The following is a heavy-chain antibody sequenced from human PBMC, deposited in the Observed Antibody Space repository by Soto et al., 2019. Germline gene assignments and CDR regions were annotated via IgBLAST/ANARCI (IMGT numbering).Heavy chain of an antibody. J-gene: IGHJ3*02. CDR1: GFAFSSNP. D-gene: IGHD6-6*01. CDR3: ARRAFGSSSSFVI. CDR2: ISDGGDLT. Sequence: GGSLRLSCTGSGFAFSSNPMSWVRQAPERGLEWVSGISDGGDLTYNADSVRGRFTISRDNSKNTLFLQMNSLRVEDTAVYYCARRAFGSSSSFVIWGQGTMVTVPS. V-gene: IGHV3-23*01.